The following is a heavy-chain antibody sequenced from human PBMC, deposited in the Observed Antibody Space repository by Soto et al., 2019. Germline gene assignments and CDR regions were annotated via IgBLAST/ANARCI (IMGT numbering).Heavy chain of an antibody. CDR1: GGTFRTYA. Sequence: QVQLLQSGAEVKKPGSSVRVSCEASGGTFRTYAISWVRQAPGQGLEWMGEIIPIFGTVNYAQKFQGRVTITAAESTTTVYMDLRSLRSEDTAVYYCAKGAVAGTPTSYYYSGMDVWGQGTTVTVSS. V-gene: IGHV1-69*12. CDR2: IIPIFGTV. D-gene: IGHD6-19*01. J-gene: IGHJ6*02. CDR3: AKGAVAGTPTSYYYSGMDV.